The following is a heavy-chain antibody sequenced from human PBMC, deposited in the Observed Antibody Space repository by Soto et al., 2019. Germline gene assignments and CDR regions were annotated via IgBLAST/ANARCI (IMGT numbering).Heavy chain of an antibody. Sequence: ASVKVSCKASGYTFTSYGISWVRQAPGQGLEWMGWISAYNGNTNYAQKLQDRVTMTTDTSTSTAYMELRSLRSDDTAVYYCARDFEYYDSSDYAFDIWGQGTMVTVSS. CDR2: ISAYNGNT. J-gene: IGHJ3*02. CDR1: GYTFTSYG. CDR3: ARDFEYYDSSDYAFDI. D-gene: IGHD3-22*01. V-gene: IGHV1-18*01.